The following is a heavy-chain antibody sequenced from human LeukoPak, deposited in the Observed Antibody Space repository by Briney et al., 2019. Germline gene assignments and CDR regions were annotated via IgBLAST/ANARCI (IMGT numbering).Heavy chain of an antibody. V-gene: IGHV4-59*02. D-gene: IGHD3-22*01. J-gene: IGHJ4*02. Sequence: KSLETLSLTCTVSGGSVSSSHWNWIRQPPGKGLEWIGSVDYSVSTKYNPSLRSRVTMSLDTSNNQFSLKLRSVTASDTALYYCTRGYYEPFDRWGQGTLVTVSS. CDR2: VDYSVST. CDR3: TRGYYEPFDR. CDR1: GGSVSSSH.